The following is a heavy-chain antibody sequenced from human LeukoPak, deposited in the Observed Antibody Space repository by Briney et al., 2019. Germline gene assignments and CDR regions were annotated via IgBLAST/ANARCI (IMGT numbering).Heavy chain of an antibody. V-gene: IGHV1-46*01. Sequence: ASVKVSCKASGYTFTTYYMHWGATGPGQGLEWMGIINPSGGSTTYAQKFQGRVTMTRDTSTSTVYMELGSLRSEDTAVYYCARGASGTSFDYWGRGTLVSVSS. CDR2: INPSGGST. CDR3: ARGASGTSFDY. CDR1: GYTFTTYY. D-gene: IGHD1-1*01. J-gene: IGHJ4*02.